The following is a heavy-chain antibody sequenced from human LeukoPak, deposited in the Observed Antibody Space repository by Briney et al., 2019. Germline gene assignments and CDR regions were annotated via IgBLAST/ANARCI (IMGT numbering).Heavy chain of an antibody. Sequence: QPGGSLRLSCAASGFTFSNYWMSWVRQAPGKGLEWVAFIRYDGSNKYYADSVKGRFTISRDNSKNTLYLQMNSLRAEDTAVYYCAKDRVGSSSHDAFDIWGQGTMVTVSS. CDR1: GFTFSNYW. J-gene: IGHJ3*02. D-gene: IGHD6-6*01. CDR2: IRYDGSNK. CDR3: AKDRVGSSSHDAFDI. V-gene: IGHV3-30*02.